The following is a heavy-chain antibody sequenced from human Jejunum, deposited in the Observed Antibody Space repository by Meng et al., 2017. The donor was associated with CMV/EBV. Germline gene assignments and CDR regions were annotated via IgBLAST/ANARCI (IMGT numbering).Heavy chain of an antibody. Sequence: KASGYTFTDYYIHWVRQAPGQGLEWMGWLNPNTGGTVYAPNFQGRVTMTRYTSFSTAYLEMNSLTSDDTVVYYCARFIPAPQGGDYWGQGTLVTVSS. CDR2: LNPNTGGT. D-gene: IGHD6-6*01. V-gene: IGHV1-2*02. CDR3: ARFIPAPQGGDY. J-gene: IGHJ4*02. CDR1: GYTFTDYY.